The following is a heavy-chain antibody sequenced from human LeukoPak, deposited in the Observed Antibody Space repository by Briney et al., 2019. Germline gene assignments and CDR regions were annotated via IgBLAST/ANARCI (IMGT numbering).Heavy chain of an antibody. CDR1: GYTFTDFY. J-gene: IGHJ4*02. D-gene: IGHD1-26*01. Sequence: GTSVKVSCKASGYTFTDFYIHWVQEAPGRGLEWMGRFDPEDGEVFYADIFQGRIVISADTSINTAYLELSNLRSEDTALYYCATSPGTYYNSWGQGTLATVSS. CDR3: ATSPGTYYNS. V-gene: IGHV1-69-2*01. CDR2: FDPEDGEV.